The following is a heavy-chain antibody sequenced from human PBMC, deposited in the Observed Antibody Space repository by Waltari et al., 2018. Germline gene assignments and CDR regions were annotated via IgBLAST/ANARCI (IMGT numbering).Heavy chain of an antibody. CDR1: GGSISSSSYY. V-gene: IGHV4-39*01. Sequence: QLQLQESGPGLVKPSETLSLTCTVSGGSISSSSYYWGWIRQPPGKGLEWIGSIYYSGSTYYNPSLKSRVTISVDTSKNQFSLKLSSVTAADTAVYYCARRLRVNYFDYWGQGTLVTVSS. J-gene: IGHJ4*02. CDR2: IYYSGST. CDR3: ARRLRVNYFDY. D-gene: IGHD5-12*01.